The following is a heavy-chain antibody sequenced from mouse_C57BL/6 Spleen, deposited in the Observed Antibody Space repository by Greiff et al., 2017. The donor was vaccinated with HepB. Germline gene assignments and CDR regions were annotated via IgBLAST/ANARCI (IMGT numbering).Heavy chain of an antibody. V-gene: IGHV1-62-2*01. J-gene: IGHJ3*01. Sequence: QVQLQQPGAELVKPGASVKLSCKASGYTFTEYTIHWVKQRSGQGLEWIGWFYPGSGSIKYNEKFKDKATLTADKSSSTVYMELSRLTYEDSAVYFCARHEGGYYDYETWFAYWGQGTLVTVAA. CDR2: FYPGSGSI. CDR3: ARHEGGYYDYETWFAY. CDR1: GYTFTEYT. D-gene: IGHD2-4*01.